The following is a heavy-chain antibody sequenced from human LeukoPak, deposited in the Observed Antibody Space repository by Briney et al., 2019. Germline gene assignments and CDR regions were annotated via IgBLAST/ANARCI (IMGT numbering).Heavy chain of an antibody. V-gene: IGHV4-30-2*01. CDR3: ARGRSSSSWQNDY. J-gene: IGHJ4*02. CDR1: GGSISSGGYS. CDR2: IYHSGST. Sequence: SETLSLTCAVSGGSISSGGYSWSWIRQPPGKGLEWIGYIYHSGSTNYNPSLKSRVTISVDTSKNQFSLKLSSVTAADTAVYYCARGRSSSSWQNDYWGQGTLVTVSS. D-gene: IGHD6-13*01.